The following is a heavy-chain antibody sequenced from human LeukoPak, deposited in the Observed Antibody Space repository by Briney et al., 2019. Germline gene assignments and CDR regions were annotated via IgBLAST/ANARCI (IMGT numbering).Heavy chain of an antibody. CDR1: GFTFSSYA. CDR2: FSGSSGNS. J-gene: IGHJ4*02. CDR3: AKDLDWQQLTYFDY. D-gene: IGHD6-13*01. V-gene: IGHV3-23*01. Sequence: GGSLRLSCAASGFTFSSYAMSWVRQAPGKGLEWVSVFSGSSGNSYYADSVKGRFTISRDNSKNTLYLQMNSLRAEDTAVYYCAKDLDWQQLTYFDYWGQGTLVTVSS.